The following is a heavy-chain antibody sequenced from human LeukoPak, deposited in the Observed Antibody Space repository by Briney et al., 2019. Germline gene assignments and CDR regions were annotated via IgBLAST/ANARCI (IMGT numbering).Heavy chain of an antibody. V-gene: IGHV4-34*01. CDR3: ARGANYGY. CDR1: GGSFSGYY. J-gene: IGHJ4*02. Sequence: ASETLSLTCAVYGGSFSGYYWSWIRQPPGKGLEWIGEINHSGSTNYNPSLKSRVTISVDTSKNQFSLKLGSVTAADTAVYYCARGANYGYWGQGTLVTVSS. D-gene: IGHD2-15*01. CDR2: INHSGST.